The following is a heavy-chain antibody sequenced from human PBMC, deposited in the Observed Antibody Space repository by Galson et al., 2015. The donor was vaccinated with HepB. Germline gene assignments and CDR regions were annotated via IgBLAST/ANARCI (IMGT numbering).Heavy chain of an antibody. CDR3: ARLLLGIKADGLDV. J-gene: IGHJ6*02. Sequence: QSGAEVKKAGESPKISCKGSGYSFSAYWIAWVRQMPGKGLEWMGFINPADSETYYSPSFQGQVTMSADKSINTAFLQWRSLKASDTAIYYCARLLLGIKADGLDVWGPGTTVTVSS. CDR1: GYSFSAYW. D-gene: IGHD3-16*01. CDR2: INPADSET. V-gene: IGHV5-51*01.